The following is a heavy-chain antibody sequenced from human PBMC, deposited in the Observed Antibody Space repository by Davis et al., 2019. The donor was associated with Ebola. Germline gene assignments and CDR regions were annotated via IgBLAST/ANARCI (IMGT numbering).Heavy chain of an antibody. V-gene: IGHV1-18*04. J-gene: IGHJ4*02. CDR3: ARAPNYDVLTGTSSYYFDD. Sequence: ASVQVSCKSSGYTFTSYGLVWVRQAPGLGLEWMGWISGFNTNTNFAQKFQGRVTVSKDTSTNTAYMDLRSLTSDDTAIYYCARAPNYDVLTGTSSYYFDDWGQGTLVTVSS. CDR2: ISGFNTNT. CDR1: GYTFTSYG. D-gene: IGHD3-9*01.